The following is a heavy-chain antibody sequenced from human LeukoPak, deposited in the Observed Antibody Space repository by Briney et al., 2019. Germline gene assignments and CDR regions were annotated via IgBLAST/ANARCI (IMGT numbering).Heavy chain of an antibody. J-gene: IGHJ6*02. CDR2: IYYSGST. V-gene: IGHV4-39*07. D-gene: IGHD4-17*01. Sequence: NPSETLSLTCTVSGGSISSSISYWGWIRQPPGKGLEWIGSIYYSGSTNYNPSLKSRVTISVDTSKNQFSLKLSSVTAADTAVYYCARGRYGDYGRYYYYGMDVWGQGTTVTVSS. CDR1: GGSISSSISY. CDR3: ARGRYGDYGRYYYYGMDV.